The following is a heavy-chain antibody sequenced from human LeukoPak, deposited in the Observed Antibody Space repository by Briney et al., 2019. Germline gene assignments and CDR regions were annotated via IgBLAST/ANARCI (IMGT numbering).Heavy chain of an antibody. J-gene: IGHJ4*02. D-gene: IGHD5-18*01. Sequence: GGSLRLSCAASGFTFSDYYMSWIRQAPGKGLEWVSYISSSSSYTNYADSVKGRFTISRDNAKNSLYLQMNSLRAEDTAVYYCARDGRGARYSYGYDDWGQGTLVTVSS. CDR1: GFTFSDYY. CDR2: ISSSSSYT. CDR3: ARDGRGARYSYGYDD. V-gene: IGHV3-11*05.